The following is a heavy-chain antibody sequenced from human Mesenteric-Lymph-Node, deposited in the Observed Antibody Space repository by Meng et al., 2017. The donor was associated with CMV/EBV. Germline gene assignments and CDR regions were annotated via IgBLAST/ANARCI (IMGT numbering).Heavy chain of an antibody. D-gene: IGHD1-26*01. Sequence: GGSLRLSCAASGFIFRTYGMHWVRQAPGKGLEWVAFMWSDGTTIHYADSVKGRFIISRDTSNNMLYLQMNNLRPEDTAIYYCARRWESLSYFDYWGQGTLVTVSS. V-gene: IGHV3-30*02. J-gene: IGHJ4*02. CDR3: ARRWESLSYFDY. CDR1: GFIFRTYG. CDR2: MWSDGTTI.